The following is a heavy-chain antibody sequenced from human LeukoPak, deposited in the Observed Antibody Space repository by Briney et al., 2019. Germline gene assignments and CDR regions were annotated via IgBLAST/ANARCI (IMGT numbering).Heavy chain of an antibody. Sequence: PGGSLRLSCAASGFGFSSHAMHWVRQAPGKGLEWLSVRWYDGTTKYYADSVKGRFTISRDTSNNTLYLQMNSLRPEDTALYYCVRDRSWNSHYFDYWGQGILVTVSS. CDR1: GFGFSSHA. CDR3: VRDRSWNSHYFDY. D-gene: IGHD1-7*01. J-gene: IGHJ4*02. V-gene: IGHV3-33*01. CDR2: RWYDGTTK.